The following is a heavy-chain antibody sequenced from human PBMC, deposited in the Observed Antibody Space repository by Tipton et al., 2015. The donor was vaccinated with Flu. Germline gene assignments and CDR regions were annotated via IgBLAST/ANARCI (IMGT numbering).Heavy chain of an antibody. CDR3: ARLPRHYGDYPLDY. CDR1: GGSVSSASYY. J-gene: IGHJ4*01. Sequence: TLSLTCTVSGGSVSSASYYWNWIRQPAGRGLEWIGRIYSSGDTHYNPSLKSRVTVSVDTSKNQFSLNLTSVTAADTAVYYCARLPRHYGDYPLDYWGPGIMVTVSS. CDR2: IYSSGDT. D-gene: IGHD4-17*01. V-gene: IGHV4-61*02.